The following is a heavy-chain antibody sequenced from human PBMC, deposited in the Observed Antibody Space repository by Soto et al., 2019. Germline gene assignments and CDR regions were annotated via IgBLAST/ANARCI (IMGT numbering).Heavy chain of an antibody. CDR2: IYSSGNT. CDR1: GFTVRSNY. D-gene: IGHD3-16*01. Sequence: EVQLVETGGSLIQPGGSLRLSCAVSGFTVRSNYMSWVLQAPGKGLEWVSIIYSSGNTYYADSVKGRFTMSRDTSNNTVFLQMSSLGAEDTAVYYCARVSSPFGYWGQGTLVTVSS. V-gene: IGHV3-53*02. J-gene: IGHJ4*02. CDR3: ARVSSPFGY.